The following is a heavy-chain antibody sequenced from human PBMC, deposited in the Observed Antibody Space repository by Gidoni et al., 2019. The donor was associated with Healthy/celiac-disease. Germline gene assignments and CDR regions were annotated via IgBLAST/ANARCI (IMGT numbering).Heavy chain of an antibody. V-gene: IGHV3-23*01. J-gene: IGHJ4*02. CDR1: GFTCSSAA. CDR3: VRVVFQAVADY. D-gene: IGHD6-19*01. Sequence: EVQLLESGGGLVQPVCALRLSCAASGFTCSSAAMGWVRQAPGKGLEWASAISGSGGSTDYADSVKGRFTIARDNSKNTLYLQMNSLRAEDTAVYYCVRVVFQAVADYWGQGTLVTVSS. CDR2: ISGSGGST.